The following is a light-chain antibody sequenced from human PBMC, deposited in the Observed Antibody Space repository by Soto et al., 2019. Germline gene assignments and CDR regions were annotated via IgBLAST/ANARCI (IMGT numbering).Light chain of an antibody. CDR2: GAS. CDR3: QQNYSYLRT. V-gene: IGKV3-15*01. Sequence: TQSTATLSVSLGERATLSCRASQSVSSDLAWYQQKPGQAPRLLIYGASSRATGIPARFSGSGSGTDFTLTISSLQPEDFATYYCQQNYSYLRTFGQGTKVDIK. CDR1: QSVSSD. J-gene: IGKJ1*01.